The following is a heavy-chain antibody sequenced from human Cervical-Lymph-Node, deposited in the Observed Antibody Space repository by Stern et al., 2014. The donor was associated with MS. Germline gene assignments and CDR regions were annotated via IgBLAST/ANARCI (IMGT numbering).Heavy chain of an antibody. CDR3: AKDLGGNAFDY. V-gene: IGHV3-30*18. Sequence: LRPPPAAPGLSFSDYGIHWVRQAPGKALEWVAVISYDGTHKYYTDSVKGRGTISRDNSKNTVYLEMNSLRSDDTAVYYCAKDLGGNAFDYWGQGTLVIVSS. D-gene: IGHD4-23*01. CDR2: ISYDGTHK. J-gene: IGHJ4*02. CDR1: GLSFSDYG.